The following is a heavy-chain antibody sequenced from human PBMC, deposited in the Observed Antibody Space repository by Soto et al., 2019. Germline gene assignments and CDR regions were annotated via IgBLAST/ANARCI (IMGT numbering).Heavy chain of an antibody. CDR3: ARSQERITIFGVVPGGHYYYYGMDV. CDR2: IIPIFGTA. V-gene: IGHV1-69*13. CDR1: GGAFSSYA. J-gene: IGHJ6*02. Sequence: SVKVSCKASGGAFSSYAISWVRQAPGQGLEWMGGIIPIFGTANYAQKFQGRVTITADESTSTAYMELSSLRSEDTAVYYCARSQERITIFGVVPGGHYYYYGMDVWGQGTTVTVSS. D-gene: IGHD3-3*01.